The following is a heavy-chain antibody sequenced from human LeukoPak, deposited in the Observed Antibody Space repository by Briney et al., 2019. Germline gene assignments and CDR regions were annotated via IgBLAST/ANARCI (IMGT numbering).Heavy chain of an antibody. J-gene: IGHJ6*03. D-gene: IGHD6-6*01. V-gene: IGHV4-34*01. CDR1: GGSFSGYY. CDR3: ARGLEQLVRNYYYYMDV. CDR2: INHSGST. Sequence: PSGTLSLTCAVYGGSFSGYYWSWIRQPPGKGLEWIGEINHSGSTNYNPSLKSQVTISVDTSKNQFSLKLSSVTAADTAVYYCARGLEQLVRNYYYYMDVWGKGTTVTVSS.